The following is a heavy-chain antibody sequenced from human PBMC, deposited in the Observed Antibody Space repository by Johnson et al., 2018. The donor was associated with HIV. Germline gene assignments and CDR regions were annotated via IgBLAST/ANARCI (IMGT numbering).Heavy chain of an antibody. Sequence: QVQLVESGGGVVQPGGSLSLSCAASVFTFSSYAIHWVRQAPGKGLEWVAVISYDGSNKYYADSVKGRFTVSRDNSKNTLYLQMNSLRPEDTAVYYCARDWGTRGWDDAFDVWGQGTMVTVSS. CDR2: ISYDGSNK. CDR3: ARDWGTRGWDDAFDV. D-gene: IGHD3-16*01. CDR1: VFTFSSYA. V-gene: IGHV3-30*14. J-gene: IGHJ3*01.